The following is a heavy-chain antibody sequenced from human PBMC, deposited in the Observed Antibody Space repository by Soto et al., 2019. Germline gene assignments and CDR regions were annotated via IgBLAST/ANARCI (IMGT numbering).Heavy chain of an antibody. CDR2: IIPIFGTA. V-gene: IGHV1-69*13. CDR1: GGTFSGYA. D-gene: IGHD6-13*01. J-gene: IGHJ4*02. CDR3: ARGEQLGRSLDY. Sequence: SVKVSCKASGGTFSGYAISWVRQAPGQGLEWMGGIIPIFGTANYAQKFQGRVTITADESTSTAYMELSSLRSEDTAVYYCARGEQLGRSLDYWGQGTLVTVSS.